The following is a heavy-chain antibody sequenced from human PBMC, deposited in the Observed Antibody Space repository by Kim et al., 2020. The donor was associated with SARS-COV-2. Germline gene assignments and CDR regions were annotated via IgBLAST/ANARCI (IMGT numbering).Heavy chain of an antibody. V-gene: IGHV3-23*01. Sequence: GGSLRLSCAASGFTFSSYAMSWVRQAPGKGLEWVSAISGSGGSTYYADSVKGRFTISRDNSKNTLYLQMNSLRAEDTAVYYCAKDSHPRDIYYYGSGSPPGNFDYWGQGTLVTVSS. CDR3: AKDSHPRDIYYYGSGSPPGNFDY. CDR1: GFTFSSYA. J-gene: IGHJ4*02. D-gene: IGHD3-10*01. CDR2: ISGSGGST.